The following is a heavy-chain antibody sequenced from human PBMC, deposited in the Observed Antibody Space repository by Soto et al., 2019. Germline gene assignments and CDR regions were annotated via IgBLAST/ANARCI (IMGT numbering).Heavy chain of an antibody. D-gene: IGHD2-15*01. Sequence: PSGTLSPTFSGSGVTIRYGAFFWNWIRQSPGKGMGWLGYLSHLATTHYNPSFRSRLYLSIDRTRNQFFLSLSSMTAADKAVYYCVRGGGYDSFDFWGKGIQVTVS. J-gene: IGHJ4*02. V-gene: IGHV4-30-2*06. CDR1: GVTIRYGAFF. CDR2: LSHLATT. CDR3: VRGGGYDSFDF.